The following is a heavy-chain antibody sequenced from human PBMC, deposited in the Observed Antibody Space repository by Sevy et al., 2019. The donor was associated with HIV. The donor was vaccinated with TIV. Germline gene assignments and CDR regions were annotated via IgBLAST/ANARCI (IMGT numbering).Heavy chain of an antibody. J-gene: IGHJ4*02. CDR3: AKAARYSSVWYSTGEPFDY. CDR2: FSGTDGSGTDGTT. D-gene: IGHD6-13*01. V-gene: IGHV3-23*01. Sequence: GGSLRLSCAASGFKFDNYDFSWVRQAPGKGLEWVSGFSGTDGSGTDGTTYYTDSVKGRFIISRDNSKNRLYLEMNSLGVDDTAVYYCAKAARYSSVWYSTGEPFDYWGQGTLVTVSS. CDR1: GFKFDNYD.